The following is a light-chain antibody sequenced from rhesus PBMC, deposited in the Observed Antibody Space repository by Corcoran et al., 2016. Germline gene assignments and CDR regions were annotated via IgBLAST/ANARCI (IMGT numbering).Light chain of an antibody. J-gene: IGKJ4*01. CDR1: QTISNY. CDR3: QPFKNYLST. V-gene: IGKV1-41*01. CDR2: AAS. Sequence: DIQMTQSPSSLSASVGDRVTITCRASQTISNYLSWYQQKPGKAPKPLIYAASSLQSGVPPRFSGSGSGTDFTLTISRLQPEDFATYYCQPFKNYLSTFGGGTKVELK.